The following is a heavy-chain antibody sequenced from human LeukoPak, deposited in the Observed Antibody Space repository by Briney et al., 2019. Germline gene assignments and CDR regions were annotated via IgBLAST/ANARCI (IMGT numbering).Heavy chain of an antibody. D-gene: IGHD3-10*01. CDR2: INPNSGGT. CDR1: GYTFTGYY. J-gene: IGHJ6*03. CDR3: ARAPYYYGSGTRTYYYYYMDV. Sequence: ASVKVSCKASGYTFTGYYMHWVRQAPGQGLEGMGWINPNSGGTNYAQKFQGRVTMTRDTSISTAYMELSRLRSDDTAVYYCARAPYYYGSGTRTYYYYYMDVWGKGTTVTISS. V-gene: IGHV1-2*02.